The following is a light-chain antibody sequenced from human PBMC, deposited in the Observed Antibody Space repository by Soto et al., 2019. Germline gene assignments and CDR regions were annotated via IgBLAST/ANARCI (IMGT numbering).Light chain of an antibody. CDR3: NSQTSSGIRV. CDR1: SSDVGGSNH. V-gene: IGLV2-14*01. J-gene: IGLJ1*01. CDR2: EVS. Sequence: SVLTQPASVSGSPGQSITIPCTGTSSDVGGSNHVSWYQHHPGKAPKLIIYEVSYRPSGVSNRFSGSKSGYTASLTISGLQAEDEADYYCNSQTSSGIRVFGTGTKVTVL.